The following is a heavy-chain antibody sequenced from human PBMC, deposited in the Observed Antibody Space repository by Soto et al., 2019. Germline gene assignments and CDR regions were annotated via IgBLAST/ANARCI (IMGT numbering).Heavy chain of an antibody. CDR2: IWYDGSNK. V-gene: IGHV3-33*01. CDR3: ARVGADCSSITCYYYYYYTMDV. J-gene: IGHJ6*02. CDR1: GFTFSTYG. Sequence: GGSLRLSCAASGFTFSTYGMHWVRQAPGKGLEWVAVIWYDGSNKYYADSVKGRFTISRDNSKNTLYLQMNSLRAEDTAVYYCARVGADCSSITCYYYYYYTMDVWGQGTTVTVSS. D-gene: IGHD2-2*01.